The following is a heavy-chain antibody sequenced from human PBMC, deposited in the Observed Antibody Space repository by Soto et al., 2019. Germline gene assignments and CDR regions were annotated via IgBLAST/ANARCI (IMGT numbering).Heavy chain of an antibody. CDR1: GGTFSSYT. Sequence: QVQLVQSGAEVKKPGSSVKVSCKASGGTFSSYTISWVRQAPGQGLEWMGRIIPILGIANYAQKFQGRVTITADNSTSTAYMELSSLRSEDTAVYYCARTQGGSGSYFWGFDYWGQGTLVTVSS. CDR2: IIPILGIA. J-gene: IGHJ4*02. D-gene: IGHD3-10*01. CDR3: ARTQGGSGSYFWGFDY. V-gene: IGHV1-69*02.